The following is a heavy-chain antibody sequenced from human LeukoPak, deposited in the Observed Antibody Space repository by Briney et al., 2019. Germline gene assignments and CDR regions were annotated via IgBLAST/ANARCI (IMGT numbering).Heavy chain of an antibody. J-gene: IGHJ4*02. Sequence: PGGSLRLSCAAAGFTFSDYYMAWVRQAPGKGLEWISYMSGRGYPIYYADTVRGRFTISRDNAKSSLYLQMTGLRAEDTAVYFCARVGIALAVPFDFWGQGSPVIVSS. CDR2: MSGRGYPI. CDR1: GFTFSDYY. D-gene: IGHD2-21*01. CDR3: ARVGIALAVPFDF. V-gene: IGHV3-11*01.